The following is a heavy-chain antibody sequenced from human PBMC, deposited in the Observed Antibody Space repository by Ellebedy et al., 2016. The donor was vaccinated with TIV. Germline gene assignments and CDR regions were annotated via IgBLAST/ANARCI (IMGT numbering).Heavy chain of an antibody. CDR1: GFTFSAYG. J-gene: IGHJ4*02. D-gene: IGHD5-24*01. Sequence: PGGSLRLSCAASGFTFSAYGMHWVRQAPGKGLEWVAVISYDGSNKFYADSVKGRFTVSRDNARNTLYLQMDSLRVEDAAVYYCAKDEWEKARISWEHDYWGQGTLVTVSS. V-gene: IGHV3-30*18. CDR2: ISYDGSNK. CDR3: AKDEWEKARISWEHDY.